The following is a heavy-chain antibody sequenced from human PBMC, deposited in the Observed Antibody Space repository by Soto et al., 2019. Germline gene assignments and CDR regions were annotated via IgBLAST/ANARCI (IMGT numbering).Heavy chain of an antibody. J-gene: IGHJ4*02. V-gene: IGHV3-23*01. CDR2: TGATGRTT. Sequence: GGSLRLSCAASGFTFSIYAMTWVRQAPGKGLEWVSTTGATGRTTYYADSVKGRFTVSRDNSKNTLDLQMSSLRAEDTAVYYCATVRNTSRSFDYWGQGTLVTVSS. D-gene: IGHD4-4*01. CDR3: ATVRNTSRSFDY. CDR1: GFTFSIYA.